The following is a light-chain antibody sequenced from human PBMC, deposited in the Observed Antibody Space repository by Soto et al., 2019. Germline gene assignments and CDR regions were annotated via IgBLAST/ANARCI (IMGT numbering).Light chain of an antibody. J-gene: IGKJ1*01. Sequence: DIVMTQSPSTLSVSPGDRVTLSCRASQSVDINLAWYQQKPGQAPNLLLYGASTKETDIPGRFSGSGSGTEFTLTISSLQSEDFAVYYCQQYRSWPCTFGQGTKVEIK. CDR2: GAS. CDR3: QQYRSWPCT. V-gene: IGKV3-15*01. CDR1: QSVDIN.